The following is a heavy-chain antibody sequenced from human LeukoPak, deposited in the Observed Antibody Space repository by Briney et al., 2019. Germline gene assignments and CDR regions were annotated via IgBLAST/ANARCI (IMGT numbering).Heavy chain of an antibody. CDR1: GFTFSSYA. Sequence: GGSLRLSCAASGFTFSSYAMTWVRQAPGKGPEWLATIRQDGGDKWYVDSVKGRFTISRDNARNSLYLQMNSLRAEDTAGYYCARYFDNTGYSWRRFDYWGQGALVTVSS. D-gene: IGHD3-22*01. CDR3: ARYFDNTGYSWRRFDY. J-gene: IGHJ4*02. CDR2: IRQDGGDK. V-gene: IGHV3-7*01.